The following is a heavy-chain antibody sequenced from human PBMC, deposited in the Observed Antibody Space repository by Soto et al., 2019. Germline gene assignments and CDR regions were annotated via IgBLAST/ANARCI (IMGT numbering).Heavy chain of an antibody. CDR3: ARHNYGSGSTYFDY. CDR2: IYYSGST. V-gene: IGHV4-59*08. Sequence: SGTLSPTCTVSGGSISSLYWGWGRAPPGKGLEWIGYIYYSGSTNYNPSLKSRVTISVDTSKNQFSLKLNSMTAADTAVYYCARHNYGSGSTYFDYWGQGTLVTVSS. D-gene: IGHD3-10*01. CDR1: GGSISSLY. J-gene: IGHJ4*02.